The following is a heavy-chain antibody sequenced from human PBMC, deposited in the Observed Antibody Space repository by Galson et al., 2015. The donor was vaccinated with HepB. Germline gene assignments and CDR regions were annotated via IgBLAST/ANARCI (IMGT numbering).Heavy chain of an antibody. CDR2: IYSGGST. CDR1: GFTVSSNY. CDR3: ARGHYYGSGSYYTYYFDY. J-gene: IGHJ4*02. D-gene: IGHD3-10*01. V-gene: IGHV3-66*01. Sequence: LRLSCAASGFTVSSNYMSWVRQAPGKGLEWVSVIYSGGSTYYADSVKGRFTISRDNSKNTLYLQMNSLRAEDTAVYYCARGHYYGSGSYYTYYFDYWGQGILVTVSS.